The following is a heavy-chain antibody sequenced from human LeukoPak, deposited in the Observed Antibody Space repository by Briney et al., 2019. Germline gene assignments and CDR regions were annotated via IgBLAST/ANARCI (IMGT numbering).Heavy chain of an antibody. J-gene: IGHJ3*02. V-gene: IGHV3-21*01. CDR1: GFTFSTYS. CDR2: ISSSSSYI. CDR3: ARTDYDSSGYYHAFDI. D-gene: IGHD3-22*01. Sequence: GGSLRLSCEASGFTFSTYSMNWVRQAPGNGLEWVSSISSSSSYIYYADAVKGRFTISRDNAKNSLYLQMNSLRAEDTAVYYCARTDYDSSGYYHAFDIWGQGTMVTVSS.